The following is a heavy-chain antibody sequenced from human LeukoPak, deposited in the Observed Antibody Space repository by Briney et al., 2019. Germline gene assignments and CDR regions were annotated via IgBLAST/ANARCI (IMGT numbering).Heavy chain of an antibody. CDR2: INPNSGGT. J-gene: IGHJ4*02. D-gene: IGHD3-22*01. CDR3: ARGTDSSGYYSGDY. CDR1: GYTFTGYY. Sequence: ASVKVSCKASGYTFTGYYMHWVRQAPGQGLEWMGRINPNSGGTNYAQKFQGRVTMTRDTPISTAYMELSRLRSDDTAVYYCARGTDSSGYYSGDYWGQGTLVTVSS. V-gene: IGHV1-2*06.